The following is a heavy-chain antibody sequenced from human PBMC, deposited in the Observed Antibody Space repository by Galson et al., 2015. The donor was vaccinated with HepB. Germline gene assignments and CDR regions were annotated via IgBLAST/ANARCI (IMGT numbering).Heavy chain of an antibody. CDR1: GYTFSNYG. J-gene: IGHJ6*02. D-gene: IGHD4-11*01. CDR3: ARTLPVPTSDYYYYDMDV. CDR2: ISGYTGYP. Sequence: SVKVSCKASGYTFSNYGIGWVRQAPGQGLEWMGWISGYTGYPNYAQKFQDRVTMTTDSPTSAAYMELRSLRSDDAAVYFCARTLPVPTSDYYYYDMDVWGQGTTVTVSS. V-gene: IGHV1-18*04.